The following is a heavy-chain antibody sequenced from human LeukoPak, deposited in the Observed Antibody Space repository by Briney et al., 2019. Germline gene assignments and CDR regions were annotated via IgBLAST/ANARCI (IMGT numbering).Heavy chain of an antibody. CDR1: GGSISSYY. D-gene: IGHD5-18*01. CDR3: ARDVSSGYSYGFVYYYYYMDV. CDR2: IYTSGST. J-gene: IGHJ6*03. Sequence: MPSETLSLTCTVSGGSISSYYWSWLRQPAGKGLEWIGRIYTSGSTNYNPSLKSRVTMSVDTSKNQFSLKLSSVTAADTAVYYCARDVSSGYSYGFVYYYYYMDVWGKGTTVTISS. V-gene: IGHV4-4*07.